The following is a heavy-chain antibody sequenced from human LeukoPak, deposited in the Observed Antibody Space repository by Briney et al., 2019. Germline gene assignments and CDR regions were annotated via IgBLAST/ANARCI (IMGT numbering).Heavy chain of an antibody. Sequence: SQTLSLTCAISGESVSRYDAAWNWIRQSPSRGLEWLGRTYYRSQWYSEYAVSVKSRISINADTSKNQISLQLNSVTPEDTAVYYCARDLWPVAPHWFDPWGQGSLVTVSS. D-gene: IGHD2-15*01. CDR2: TYYRSQWYS. V-gene: IGHV6-1*01. CDR3: ARDLWPVAPHWFDP. J-gene: IGHJ5*02. CDR1: GESVSRYDAA.